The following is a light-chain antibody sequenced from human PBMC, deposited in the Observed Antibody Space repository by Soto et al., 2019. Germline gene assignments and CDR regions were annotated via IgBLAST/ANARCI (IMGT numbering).Light chain of an antibody. V-gene: IGKV3-15*01. CDR3: QQYNNWPPIT. CDR1: QSVRNN. CDR2: YAS. Sequence: EIWMTQSPATLSVSPGERATLSCRASQSVRNNLAWYQQKPGQAPRLLIYYASTRATGIPARFSGSGSGTEFTLTISSLQSEDFALYYCQQYNNWPPITFGQGTRLEIK. J-gene: IGKJ5*01.